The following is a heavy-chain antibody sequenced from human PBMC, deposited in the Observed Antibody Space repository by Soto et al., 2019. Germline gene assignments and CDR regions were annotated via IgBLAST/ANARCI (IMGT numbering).Heavy chain of an antibody. Sequence: PSETLSLTCTVSGGSISRYYWSWIRQPPGKGLEWIGYIYYSGSTNYNPSLKSRVTISVDTSKNQFSLKLSSVTAADTAVYYCARGPGIAALRPFDPWGQGTLVTVS. CDR2: IYYSGST. CDR1: GGSISRYY. D-gene: IGHD6-13*01. J-gene: IGHJ5*02. CDR3: ARGPGIAALRPFDP. V-gene: IGHV4-59*01.